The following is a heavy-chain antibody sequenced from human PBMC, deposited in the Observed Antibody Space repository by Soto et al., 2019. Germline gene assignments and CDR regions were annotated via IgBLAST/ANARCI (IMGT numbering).Heavy chain of an antibody. CDR3: ARIAASGRGWDV. V-gene: IGHV3-7*01. D-gene: IGHD6-13*01. CDR2: IKQDGSEE. CDR1: GFTFSSYW. Sequence: EVQLVESGGGWVQPGGSLRLSCVDSGFTFSSYWMSWVRQSPVKGLEWVGNIKQDGSEENYVDSVKGRFTIFRDNAKNSMYLQMNRLRAEDTAVYYCARIAASGRGWDVWCQGTTVVVSS. J-gene: IGHJ6*02.